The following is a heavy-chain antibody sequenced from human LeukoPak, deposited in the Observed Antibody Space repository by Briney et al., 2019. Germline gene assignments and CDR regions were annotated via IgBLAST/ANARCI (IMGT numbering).Heavy chain of an antibody. D-gene: IGHD5-24*01. J-gene: IGHJ4*02. CDR2: IYYSGRT. Sequence: SQTLSLTCNVSGGSVSSSSYYWHWLRHTPGRGLEWFGYIYYSGRTNYNPSLKRPLTISVDTSKNQFSLTLSSVTTADTAVYYCARHRSGWLQSSFDYWGQGTLVTVSS. V-gene: IGHV4-61*01. CDR1: GGSVSSSSYY. CDR3: ARHRSGWLQSSFDY.